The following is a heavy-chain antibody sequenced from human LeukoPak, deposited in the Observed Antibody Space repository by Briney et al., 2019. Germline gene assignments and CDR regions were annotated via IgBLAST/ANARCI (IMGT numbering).Heavy chain of an antibody. D-gene: IGHD6-19*01. Sequence: PGGSLRLSCAGSGYTFSSYAMHWVRQAPGKGLEYVAAISSDRRITYYANFVKGRFTISRDNSKNTLYLQMGSLRTEDMAVYYCGRFSGWYWFDQWGQGTLVTVSS. J-gene: IGHJ5*02. CDR2: ISSDRRIT. CDR3: GRFSGWYWFDQ. V-gene: IGHV3-64*01. CDR1: GYTFSSYA.